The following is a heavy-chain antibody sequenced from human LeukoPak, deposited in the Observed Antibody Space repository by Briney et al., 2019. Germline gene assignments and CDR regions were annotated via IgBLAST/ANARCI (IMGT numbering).Heavy chain of an antibody. D-gene: IGHD6-13*01. Sequence: GGTLRLSCAASGFTFSSYSMNWVRQAPGKGLEWVSSISSSSSYIYYADSVKGRFTISRDNAKNSLYLQMNSLRAEDTAVYYCAKFIAAPFYFDYWGQGTLVTVSS. J-gene: IGHJ4*02. V-gene: IGHV3-21*01. CDR1: GFTFSSYS. CDR2: ISSSSSYI. CDR3: AKFIAAPFYFDY.